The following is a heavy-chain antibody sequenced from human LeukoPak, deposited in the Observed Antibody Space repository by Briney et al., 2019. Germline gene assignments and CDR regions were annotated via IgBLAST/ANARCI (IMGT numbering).Heavy chain of an antibody. D-gene: IGHD1/OR15-1a*01. Sequence: GGSLRLSCAASGFTFSSYVMHWVRQAPGKGLEWVAIISYDGSNKYYADSVKGRFTISRDNSKNTLYLQMNSLRAANTDVYDCARDKGTSNISSFDYWGQGTLVTVSS. J-gene: IGHJ4*02. CDR1: GFTFSSYV. CDR2: ISYDGSNK. CDR3: ARDKGTSNISSFDY. V-gene: IGHV3-30*04.